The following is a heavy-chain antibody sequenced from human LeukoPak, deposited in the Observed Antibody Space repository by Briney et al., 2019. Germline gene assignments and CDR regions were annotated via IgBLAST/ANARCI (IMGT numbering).Heavy chain of an antibody. CDR2: IIPIFGTA. D-gene: IGHD6-19*01. Sequence: ASVKVSCKASGGTFSSYAISWVRQAPGQGLEWMGGIIPIFGTANYAQKFQGRVTITADESTSTAYMELSSLRSEDTAAYYCARVGGALGSGWYYFDYWGQGTLVTVSS. J-gene: IGHJ4*02. CDR1: GGTFSSYA. V-gene: IGHV1-69*13. CDR3: ARVGGALGSGWYYFDY.